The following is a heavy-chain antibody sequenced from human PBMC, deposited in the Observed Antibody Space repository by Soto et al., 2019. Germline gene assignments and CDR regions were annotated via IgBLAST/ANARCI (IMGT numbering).Heavy chain of an antibody. CDR3: ARTPELPYFDY. CDR1: GGSISGGGSY. D-gene: IGHD1-26*01. Sequence: PSETLSLTCTVSGGSISGGGSYWSWIRQPPGKGLEWIGYIYYSGSTNYNPSLKSRVTISVDTSKNQFSLKLSSVTAADTAVYYCARTPELPYFDYWGQGTLVTVSS. CDR2: IYYSGST. J-gene: IGHJ4*02. V-gene: IGHV4-61*08.